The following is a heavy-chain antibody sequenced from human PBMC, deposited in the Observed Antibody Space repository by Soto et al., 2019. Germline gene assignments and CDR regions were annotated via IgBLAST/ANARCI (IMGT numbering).Heavy chain of an antibody. CDR2: IRSKANSYAT. CDR1: GFTFSGSA. V-gene: IGHV3-73*01. J-gene: IGHJ6*02. D-gene: IGHD6-6*01. Sequence: PGGSLRLSCAASGFTFSGSAMHWVRQASGKGLEWVGRIRSKANSYATAYAASVKGRFTISRDDSKNTAYLQMNSLKTEDTAVYYCTGSSSEYNKQYYYYYGMDVWGQGTTVTFSS. CDR3: TGSSSEYNKQYYYYYGMDV.